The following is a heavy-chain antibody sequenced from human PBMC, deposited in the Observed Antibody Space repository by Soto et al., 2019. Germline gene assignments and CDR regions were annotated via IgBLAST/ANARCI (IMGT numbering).Heavy chain of an antibody. Sequence: QVQLVQSGAEVKKPGASVTVSCRSSGDTFTDYYMHWVRQAPGQGLEWMGWINPNSGVTKYAQKYQGWVTRTRDPSIRTVYMQLSRLRSDDTAVYYCARESGGATATLDYYYFYMDVWGTGTTVTVSS. CDR1: GDTFTDYY. V-gene: IGHV1-2*04. CDR3: ARESGGATATLDYYYFYMDV. CDR2: INPNSGVT. D-gene: IGHD5-12*01. J-gene: IGHJ6*03.